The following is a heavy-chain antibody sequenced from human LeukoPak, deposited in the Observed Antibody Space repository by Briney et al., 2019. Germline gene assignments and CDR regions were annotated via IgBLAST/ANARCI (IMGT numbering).Heavy chain of an antibody. D-gene: IGHD3-10*01. CDR1: GYTFTSYY. CDR2: INPSGGST. J-gene: IGHJ5*02. V-gene: IGHV1-46*01. CDR3: AREATMVRGVLVGFDP. Sequence: GASVKVSCKASGYTFTSYYMHWVRQAPGQGLEWMGIINPSGGSTSYAQKFQGRVTMTRDMSTSTVYMELSSLRSEDTAVYYCAREATMVRGVLVGFDPWGQGTLVTVSS.